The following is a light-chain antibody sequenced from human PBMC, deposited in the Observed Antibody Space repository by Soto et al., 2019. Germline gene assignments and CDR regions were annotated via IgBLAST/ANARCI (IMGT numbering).Light chain of an antibody. Sequence: EIVLTQSPGTLSLSPGERATLSCRASQSVSSNYLAWYQQNPGQAPRLLIYGATSRATGIPDRFSGSGSGTDFTLSISRLEPEDFAVYYCQQYGSSRTFGQGTKLEIK. CDR2: GAT. J-gene: IGKJ2*01. CDR3: QQYGSSRT. CDR1: QSVSSNY. V-gene: IGKV3-20*01.